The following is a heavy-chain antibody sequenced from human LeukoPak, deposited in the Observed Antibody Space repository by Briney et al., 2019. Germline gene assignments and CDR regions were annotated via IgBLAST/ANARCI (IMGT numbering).Heavy chain of an antibody. J-gene: IGHJ5*02. CDR2: IYYSGST. CDR3: ARAVTSSSSWYKWVNWFDP. V-gene: IGHV4-39*07. CDR1: GGPISSSTYF. Sequence: EASETLSLTCTVSGGPISSSTYFWGWIRQPPGKGLEWIGTIYYSGSTYYNPSLKSRVTISLDMSKSQFSLKLSSVTAADTAVYYCARAVTSSSSWYKWVNWFDPWGQGTLVTVSS. D-gene: IGHD6-13*01.